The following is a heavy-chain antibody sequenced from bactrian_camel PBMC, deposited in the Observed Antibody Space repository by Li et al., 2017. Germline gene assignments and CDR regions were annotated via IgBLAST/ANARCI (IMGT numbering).Heavy chain of an antibody. CDR1: GFTFSSYY. CDR3: AVLNARTTNY. Sequence: VQLVESGGGLVQPGGSLRLSCAASGFTFSSYYMNWVRQAPGKGLEWVSAINSGGASTYYADSVKGRFTVSRDNAKNTLSLQLNSLKTEDTAMYYCAVLNARTTNYWGQGTQVTVS. J-gene: IGHJ4*01. V-gene: IGHV3S40*01. CDR2: INSGGAST.